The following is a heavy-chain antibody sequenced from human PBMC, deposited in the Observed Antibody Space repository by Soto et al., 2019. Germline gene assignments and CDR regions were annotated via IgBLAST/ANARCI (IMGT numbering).Heavy chain of an antibody. J-gene: IGHJ6*02. CDR2: INPNSGGT. CDR1: GYTFTGYY. Sequence: QVQLVQSGAEVKKPGASVKVSCKASGYTFTGYYMHWVRQAPGQGLEWMGWINPNSGGTNYAQKFQGWVTMTRDTXXSTAYMELSRLRADDTAVYYCARGIAAAAARGMDVWGQGTTVTVS. D-gene: IGHD6-13*01. CDR3: ARGIAAAAARGMDV. V-gene: IGHV1-2*04.